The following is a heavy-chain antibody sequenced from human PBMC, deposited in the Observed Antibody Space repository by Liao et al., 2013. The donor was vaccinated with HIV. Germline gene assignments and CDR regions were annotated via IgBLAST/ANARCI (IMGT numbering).Heavy chain of an antibody. V-gene: IGHV4-4*07. CDR1: GVSITKYY. D-gene: IGHD3/OR15-3a*01. J-gene: IGHJ3*02. CDR2: VHTSGSA. CDR3: ARVLDWGSLVGAFDI. Sequence: QVQLQESGPGLVKPSETLALTCTVSGVSITKYYWGWIRQPAGRGLEWIGRVHTSGSATSSPSLKSRTTISLDTPKNEFSLRLSSVSAADTAMYFCARVLDWGSLVGAFDIWGQGMMVTVSS.